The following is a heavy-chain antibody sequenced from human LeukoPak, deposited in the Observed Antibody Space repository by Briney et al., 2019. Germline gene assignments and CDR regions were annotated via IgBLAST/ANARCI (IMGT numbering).Heavy chain of an antibody. D-gene: IGHD6-19*01. CDR1: GFAFTSFA. J-gene: IGHJ4*02. CDR2: IVVGSGNT. Sequence: SVKVSCKASGFAFTSFAMQWVRQARGQRLEWIGWIVVGSGNTNYSQKFQERVTITRDMSTSTAYMELTSLRSEDTAVYYCAAASLGYRSDWRPFDYWGQGTLVTVSS. V-gene: IGHV1-58*02. CDR3: AAASLGYRSDWRPFDY.